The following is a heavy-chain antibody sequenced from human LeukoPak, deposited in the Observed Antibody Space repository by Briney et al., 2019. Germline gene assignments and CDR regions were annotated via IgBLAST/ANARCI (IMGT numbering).Heavy chain of an antibody. CDR1: GFTFSSYA. CDR2: ISGSGGST. D-gene: IGHD3-10*01. Sequence: GGSLRLSCAASGFTFSSYAMSWVRQAPGKGLEWVSVISGSGGSTYYADSVKGRFTISRDNSRNTVYLQMNSQRAEDTALYYCARARYYGSGSQYYYMDVWGKGTTVTVSS. J-gene: IGHJ6*03. CDR3: ARARYYGSGSQYYYMDV. V-gene: IGHV3-23*01.